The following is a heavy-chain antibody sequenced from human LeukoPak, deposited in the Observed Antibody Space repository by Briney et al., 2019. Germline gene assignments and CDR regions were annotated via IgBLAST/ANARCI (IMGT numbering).Heavy chain of an antibody. D-gene: IGHD3-10*01. J-gene: IGHJ4*02. CDR1: AYTFTGYY. CDR2: INPNSGGT. Sequence: GASMKVSCKASAYTFTGYYMHWVRQAPGQGLEWMGWINPNSGGTNYAQKFQGRVTMTRDTSISTAYMELSRLRSDDTAVYYCARSTYYYGSGSPYYFDYWGQGTLVTVSS. CDR3: ARSTYYYGSGSPYYFDY. V-gene: IGHV1-2*02.